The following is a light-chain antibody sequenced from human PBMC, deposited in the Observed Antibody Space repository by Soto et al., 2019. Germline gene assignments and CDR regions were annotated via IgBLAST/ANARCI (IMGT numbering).Light chain of an antibody. V-gene: IGKV3-20*01. CDR3: PDDDSSPTR. J-gene: IGKJ3*01. CDR2: GAS. Sequence: EIVLTQSPGTLSLSPGERATLSCRASQSVSSSYLAWYQQKPGQAPRPLIYGASSRAIGIPDRFSGSGSGTDFTLTISRLEPEYFAEDYGPDDDSSPTRLGP. CDR1: QSVSSSY.